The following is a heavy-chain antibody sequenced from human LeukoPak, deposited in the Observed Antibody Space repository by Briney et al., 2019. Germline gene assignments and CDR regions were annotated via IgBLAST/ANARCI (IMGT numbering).Heavy chain of an antibody. CDR2: ISWNSGSI. CDR1: GFTVDDYA. V-gene: IGHV3-9*01. D-gene: IGHD6-13*01. CDR3: EKDKMAAADKIYYYYGMDV. Sequence: PGRSLRLSCSASGFTVDDYAMHGGRQAPGKGLEWVSGISWNSGSIGYAASVKGRFTISRDNAKNSLYLQLKSLTAEDTALYYREKDKMAAADKIYYYYGMDVWGQGNTVTVSS. J-gene: IGHJ6*02.